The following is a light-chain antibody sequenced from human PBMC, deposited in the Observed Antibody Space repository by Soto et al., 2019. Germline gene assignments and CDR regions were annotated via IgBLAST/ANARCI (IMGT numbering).Light chain of an antibody. V-gene: IGLV2-14*03. CDR3: CSYTTSTTYV. CDR1: SSDVGAYNH. Sequence: LTQPASVSGSPGQSITISCTGTSSDVGAYNHVSWYQHHPGKAPKLMIYDVSSRPSGVSNRFSGSKSGNTASLTISGLQAEDETDYYCCSYTTSTTYVFGNGTKVTVL. J-gene: IGLJ1*01. CDR2: DVS.